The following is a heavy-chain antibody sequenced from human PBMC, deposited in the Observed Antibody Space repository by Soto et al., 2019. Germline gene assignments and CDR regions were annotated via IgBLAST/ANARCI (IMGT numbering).Heavy chain of an antibody. CDR3: AHLPPQIVVSLLPIPT. CDR1: GYSISSSNW. V-gene: IGHV4-28*01. D-gene: IGHD2-21*01. CDR2: IYYSGTT. J-gene: IGHJ5*02. Sequence: PSQMLSLTCAVSGYSISSSNWWGWIRQPPGKGLEWIGYIYYSGTTYYNPSLKSRVTMSVDKSNNQFSLRLRSVTAADTAVYYCAHLPPQIVVSLLPIPTWGQGILVTVSS.